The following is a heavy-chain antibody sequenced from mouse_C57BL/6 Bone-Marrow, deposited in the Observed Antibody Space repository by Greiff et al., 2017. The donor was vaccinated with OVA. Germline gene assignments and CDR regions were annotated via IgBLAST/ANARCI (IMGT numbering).Heavy chain of an antibody. CDR1: GYSFTDYN. CDR2: INPNSGTT. Sequence: VQLKQSGPELVKPGASVKISCKASGYSFTDYNMNWVKQSNGKSLEWIGVINPNSGTTSYNQKFKGKATLTVDQSSSTAYMQLNSLTSEDSAVYYGARAFITPGPFDYWGQGTTLTVSS. V-gene: IGHV1-39*01. CDR3: ARAFITPGPFDY. D-gene: IGHD1-1*01. J-gene: IGHJ2*01.